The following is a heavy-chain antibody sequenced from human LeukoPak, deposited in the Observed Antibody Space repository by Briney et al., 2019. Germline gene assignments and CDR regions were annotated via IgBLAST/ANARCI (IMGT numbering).Heavy chain of an antibody. CDR3: ARDGWYSSGWNAFDI. D-gene: IGHD6-19*01. Sequence: GWALRLSCAASVFTFSTYSMHWVRQAPATGVEWVSSISSSRSYVYYADSVKGRFTISRDNAKNSLYLQMNSLRAEDTAVYYCARDGWYSSGWNAFDIWGQGTMVTVSS. CDR1: VFTFSTYS. CDR2: ISSSRSYV. V-gene: IGHV3-21*01. J-gene: IGHJ3*02.